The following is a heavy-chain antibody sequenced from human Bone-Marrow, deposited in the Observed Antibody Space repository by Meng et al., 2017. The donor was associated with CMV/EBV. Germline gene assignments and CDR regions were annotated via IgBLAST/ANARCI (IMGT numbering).Heavy chain of an antibody. D-gene: IGHD3-3*01. J-gene: IGHJ6*02. Sequence: GESLKIFCAASGFTFSSYGMHWVRQAPGKGLEWVAFIRYDGSNKYYADSVKGRFTISRDNSKNTLYLQMNSLRAEDTAVYYCAKDLSPYDFWTRVYYYGMDVWGQGTTVTVSS. CDR2: IRYDGSNK. CDR3: AKDLSPYDFWTRVYYYGMDV. V-gene: IGHV3-30*02. CDR1: GFTFSSYG.